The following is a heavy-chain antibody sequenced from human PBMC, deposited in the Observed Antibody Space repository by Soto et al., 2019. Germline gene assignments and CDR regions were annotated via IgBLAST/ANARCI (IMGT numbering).Heavy chain of an antibody. CDR1: GGSISSGDYY. CDR3: ARAGYYGSGSYTY. Sequence: SETLSLTCTVSGGSISSGDYYWGWIRQPPGKGLEWIGYIYYSGSTYYNPSLKSRVTISVDTSKNQFSLKLSSVTAADTAVYYCARAGYYGSGSYTYWGQGTLVTVSS. J-gene: IGHJ4*02. D-gene: IGHD3-10*01. CDR2: IYYSGST. V-gene: IGHV4-30-4*01.